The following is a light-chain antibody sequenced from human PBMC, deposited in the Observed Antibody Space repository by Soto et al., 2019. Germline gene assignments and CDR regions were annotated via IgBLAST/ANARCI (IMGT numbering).Light chain of an antibody. J-gene: IGKJ1*01. CDR3: HQYNDWPPLT. CDR2: DAS. Sequence: EIVMTQSPATLSVSPGERATLSCRASQSVSSNLAWYQQKPGQAPRLLIHDASTRAPGIPARFSGSGSGTEFTLTISSLQSEDFAVYYCHQYNDWPPLTFGKGTKVDIK. CDR1: QSVSSN. V-gene: IGKV3-15*01.